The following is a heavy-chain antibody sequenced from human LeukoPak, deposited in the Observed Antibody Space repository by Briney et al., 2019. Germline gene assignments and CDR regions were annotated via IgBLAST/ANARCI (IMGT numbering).Heavy chain of an antibody. Sequence: ASVKVSCKASGYTFTTYYMHWVRQAPGQGLEWMGIINPNDGGATYAQKFQGRVTMTRDMSTSTVYMELSSLRSDDTAVYYCARDKVVPAAIPDYWGQGTLVTVSS. J-gene: IGHJ4*02. CDR1: GYTFTTYY. V-gene: IGHV1-46*01. CDR2: INPNDGGA. D-gene: IGHD2-2*01. CDR3: ARDKVVPAAIPDY.